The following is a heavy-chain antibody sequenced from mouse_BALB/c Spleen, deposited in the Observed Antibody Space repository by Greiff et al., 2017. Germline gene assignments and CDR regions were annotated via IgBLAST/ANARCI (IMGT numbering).Heavy chain of an antibody. CDR3: ARSSDFLAWFAY. CDR1: GDSITSCY. Sequence: DVQLQESGPSLVKPSQTLSLTCSVTGDSITSCYWNWIRKFPGNKLEYMGYISYSGSTYYNPSLKSRISITRDTSKNQYYLQLNSVTTEDTATYYCARSSDFLAWFAYWGQGTLVTVSA. CDR2: ISYSGST. J-gene: IGHJ3*01. D-gene: IGHD3-1*01. V-gene: IGHV3-8*02.